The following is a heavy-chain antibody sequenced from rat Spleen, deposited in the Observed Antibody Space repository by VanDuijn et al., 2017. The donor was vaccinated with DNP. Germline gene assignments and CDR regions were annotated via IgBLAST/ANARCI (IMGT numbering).Heavy chain of an antibody. J-gene: IGHJ2*01. D-gene: IGHD4-3*01. CDR3: IRWNSGHFDY. CDR2: IGSDGYAP. CDR1: GFTFSDYY. Sequence: EVQLVESGGGLVQPGRSLKVSCAASGFTFSDYYMAWVRQAPTRGLEWVAYIGSDGYAPYYGVSVKGRFTISRDNAKSTLYLQMNSLRSEDMATYYCIRWNSGHFDYWGQGVMVTVSS. V-gene: IGHV5-22*01.